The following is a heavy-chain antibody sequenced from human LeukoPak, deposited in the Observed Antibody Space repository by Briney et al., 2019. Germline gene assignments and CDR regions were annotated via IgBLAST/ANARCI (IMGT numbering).Heavy chain of an antibody. CDR2: IGGSGGVT. CDR3: AKDFVVVPGLVNYFDS. CDR1: AFTFSSYS. D-gene: IGHD2-2*01. Sequence: GGSLRLSCAASAFTFSSYSMNWVRQAPGKGLEWVSVIGGSGGVTYYADSVKGRFIISRDNAKNRLYLRMNSLRAEDTALYYCAKDFVVVPGLVNYFDSWGQGTLVTVSS. J-gene: IGHJ4*02. V-gene: IGHV3-23*01.